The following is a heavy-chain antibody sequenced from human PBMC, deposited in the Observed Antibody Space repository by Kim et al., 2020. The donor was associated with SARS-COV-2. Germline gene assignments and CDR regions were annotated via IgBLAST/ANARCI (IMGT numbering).Heavy chain of an antibody. Sequence: YEQKFQSRVTMTEDTSTDTAYMELSSLRSEDTAVYYCATLGFITLYYFDYWGQGTLVTVSS. V-gene: IGHV1-24*01. D-gene: IGHD3-10*01. J-gene: IGHJ4*02. CDR3: ATLGFITLYYFDY.